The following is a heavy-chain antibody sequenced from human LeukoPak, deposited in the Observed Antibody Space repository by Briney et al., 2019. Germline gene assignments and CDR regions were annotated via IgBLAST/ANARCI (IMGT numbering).Heavy chain of an antibody. CDR3: AKVVRAGYSSGWYNY. Sequence: PSETLSLTCAVYGGSFSGYYWSWIRQPPGKGLEWIGEINHSGSTNYNPSLKSRVTISVDTSKNQFSLKLSSVTAADTAVYYCAKVVRAGYSSGWYNYWGQGTLVTVSS. V-gene: IGHV4-34*01. J-gene: IGHJ4*02. CDR2: INHSGST. CDR1: GGSFSGYY. D-gene: IGHD6-19*01.